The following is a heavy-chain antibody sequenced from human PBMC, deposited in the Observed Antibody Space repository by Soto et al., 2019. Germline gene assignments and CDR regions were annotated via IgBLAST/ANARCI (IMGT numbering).Heavy chain of an antibody. J-gene: IGHJ3*02. CDR2: ISSSSSYI. D-gene: IGHD2-15*01. CDR1: GFTFCSYA. Sequence: PGGSLRLSCAACGFTFCSYAMSWVRQDPGKGLEWVSAISSSSSYIYYADSVKGRFTISRDNAKNSLYLQMNSLRAEDTAVYYCARDYSDAFDIWGQGTMVTVSS. V-gene: IGHV3-21*01. CDR3: ARDYSDAFDI.